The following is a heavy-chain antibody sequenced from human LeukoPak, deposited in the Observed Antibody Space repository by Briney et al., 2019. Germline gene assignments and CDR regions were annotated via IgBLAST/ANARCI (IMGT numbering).Heavy chain of an antibody. CDR3: AREGNYYDSSGLEY. CDR1: GFTFSSYA. D-gene: IGHD3-22*01. V-gene: IGHV3-23*01. Sequence: GGSLRLSCAASGFTFSSYAMSWVRQAPGKGLEWVSAISGSGGSTYYADSVKGRFTISRDNSKNTLYLQMNSLRAEDTAVYYCAREGNYYDSSGLEYWGQGTLVTVSS. J-gene: IGHJ4*02. CDR2: ISGSGGST.